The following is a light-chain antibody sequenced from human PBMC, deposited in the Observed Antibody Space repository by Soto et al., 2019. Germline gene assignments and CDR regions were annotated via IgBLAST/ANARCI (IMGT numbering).Light chain of an antibody. CDR1: QGISSY. Sequence: IQLTQSPSSLSASVGDRVTITCRASQGISSYLAWYQQKPGKAPKLLIYAASTLQSGVPSRFSGRGSGTDFTLTLSSRQPEDFATYYWQQLNSDTPVFTFGPGTKVDIK. CDR2: AAS. CDR3: QQLNSDTPVFT. J-gene: IGKJ3*01. V-gene: IGKV1-9*01.